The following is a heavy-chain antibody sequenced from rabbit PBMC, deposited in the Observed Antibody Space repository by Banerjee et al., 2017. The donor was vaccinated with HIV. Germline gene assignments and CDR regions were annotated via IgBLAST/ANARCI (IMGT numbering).Heavy chain of an antibody. CDR2: IYTGSGGDT. J-gene: IGHJ4*01. CDR1: GFSFSNKYV. Sequence: QDQLEESGGDLVKPEGSLTLTCTASGFSFSNKYVMCWVRQAPGKGLEWIACIYTGSGGDTYYASWVNGRFTISKTSSTTVTLQMTSLTAADTATYFCARDLAGVIGWNFNLWGQGTLVTVS. CDR3: ARDLAGVIGWNFNL. D-gene: IGHD4-1*01. V-gene: IGHV1S45*01.